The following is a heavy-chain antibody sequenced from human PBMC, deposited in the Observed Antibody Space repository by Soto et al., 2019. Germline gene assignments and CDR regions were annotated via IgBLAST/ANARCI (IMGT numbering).Heavy chain of an antibody. J-gene: IGHJ4*02. V-gene: IGHV1-18*01. CDR2: ISAYNGNT. CDR3: ASSLLVGYGLEGESD. CDR1: GYTFTSYG. D-gene: IGHD5-18*01. Sequence: QVQLVQSGAEVKKPGASVKVSCKASGYTFTSYGISWVRQAPGQGLEWMGWISAYNGNTNYAQKLQGRVTMTTDTSTSTGYMEQRRLRSDDTAVYYCASSLLVGYGLEGESDWGQGTLVTVSS.